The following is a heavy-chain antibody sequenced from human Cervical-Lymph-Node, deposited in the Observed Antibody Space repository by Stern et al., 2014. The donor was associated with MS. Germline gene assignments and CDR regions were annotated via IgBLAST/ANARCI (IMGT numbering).Heavy chain of an antibody. Sequence: EVHLVESGGGLVQPGGSLRLSCAASGFTFSSYGMSWVRQAPGKGLEWVSAISGSGFSTHYADSVKGRFTISRGNSKNTLYLQMSSLGGEDTAIYYCAKSPFVDVLVYYFDDWGQGALVTVSS. CDR1: GFTFSSYG. V-gene: IGHV3-23*04. J-gene: IGHJ4*02. CDR3: AKSPFVDVLVYYFDD. CDR2: ISGSGFST. D-gene: IGHD2-8*01.